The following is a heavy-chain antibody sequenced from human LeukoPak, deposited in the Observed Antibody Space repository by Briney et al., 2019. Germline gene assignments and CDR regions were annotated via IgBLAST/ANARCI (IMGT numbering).Heavy chain of an antibody. CDR3: ARVAAGIGFFQH. D-gene: IGHD6-13*01. CDR2: IHHSGST. J-gene: IGHJ1*01. Sequence: PSETLSLTCIVSGYSISSGYYWGWIRRPPGKGLEWIGNIHHSGSTYYNLSLKSRVTISVDTSKNQLSLKVSSVTAADTAVYYCARVAAGIGFFQHWGQGTLVTVSS. CDR1: GYSISSGYY. V-gene: IGHV4-38-2*02.